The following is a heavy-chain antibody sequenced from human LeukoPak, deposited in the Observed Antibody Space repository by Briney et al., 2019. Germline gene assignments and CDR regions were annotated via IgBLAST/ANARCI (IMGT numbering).Heavy chain of an antibody. Sequence: SQTLSLTCTVSDGSISSGSYYWSWIRQPAGKGLEWIGRIYTSGSINYNPSLKSRVTISGDMSKNQFSLKLSSVTAADTAVYYCARDIGWIDYWGQGTLVTVSS. J-gene: IGHJ4*02. CDR1: DGSISSGSYY. CDR2: IYTSGSI. CDR3: ARDIGWIDY. D-gene: IGHD6-19*01. V-gene: IGHV4-61*02.